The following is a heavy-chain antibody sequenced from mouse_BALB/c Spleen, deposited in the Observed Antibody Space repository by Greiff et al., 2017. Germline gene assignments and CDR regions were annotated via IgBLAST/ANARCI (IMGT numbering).Heavy chain of an antibody. J-gene: IGHJ4*01. CDR3: ARDRTARATYAMDD. CDR2: IRNKANGYTT. D-gene: IGHD3-1*01. V-gene: IGHV7-3*02. CDR1: GFTFTDYY. Sequence: EVHLVESGGGLVQPGGSLRLSCATSGFTFTDYYMSWVRQPPGKALEWLGFIRNKANGYTTEYSASVKGRFTISRDNSQSILYLQMNTLRAEDSATYYCARDRTARATYAMDDWGQGTSVTVSS.